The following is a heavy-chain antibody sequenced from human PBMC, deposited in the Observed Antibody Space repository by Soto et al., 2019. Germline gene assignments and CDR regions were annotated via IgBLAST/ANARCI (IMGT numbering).Heavy chain of an antibody. CDR1: GFTFSSYA. Sequence: EVQLLESGGGLVQPGGSLRLSCAASGFTFSSYAMSWVRQAPGKGLEWVSAISGSGGSTYYADSVKGRFTISRDNSKNTLDLQMDSMRAEDTAVYYCARAQYCTNVVCCHRYYYYGMDVWGQGTTVTVSS. CDR3: ARAQYCTNVVCCHRYYYYGMDV. J-gene: IGHJ6*02. V-gene: IGHV3-23*01. CDR2: ISGSGGST. D-gene: IGHD2-8*01.